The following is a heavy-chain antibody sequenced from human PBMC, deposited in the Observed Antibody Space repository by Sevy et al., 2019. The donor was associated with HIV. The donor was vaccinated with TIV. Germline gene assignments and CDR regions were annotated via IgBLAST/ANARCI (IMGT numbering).Heavy chain of an antibody. CDR2: FRSKTYGGTT. V-gene: IGHV3-49*03. CDR3: TRVRGTISPYYYFGMDV. D-gene: IGHD3-10*01. Sequence: GGSLRLSCATSGFTFGDYAMSWIRQAPGKGLEWVGFFRSKTYGGTTEYAASVKARFTMSRDDSKGIAYLQMNSLKTEDPAIYYCTRVRGTISPYYYFGMDVWGQGTTVTVSS. CDR1: GFTFGDYA. J-gene: IGHJ6*02.